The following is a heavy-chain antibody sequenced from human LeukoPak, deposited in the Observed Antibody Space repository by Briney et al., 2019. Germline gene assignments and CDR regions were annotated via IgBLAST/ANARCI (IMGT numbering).Heavy chain of an antibody. CDR3: AKDRRDTAMGEDFDY. V-gene: IGHV3-33*06. Sequence: PGRSLRLSCAASGFTFSSYGMHWVRQAPGKGLEWVAVIWYDGSNKYYADSVKGRFTISRDNSKNTLYLQMNSLRAEDTAVYYCAKDRRDTAMGEDFDYWGQGTLVTVSS. CDR1: GFTFSSYG. D-gene: IGHD5-18*01. CDR2: IWYDGSNK. J-gene: IGHJ4*02.